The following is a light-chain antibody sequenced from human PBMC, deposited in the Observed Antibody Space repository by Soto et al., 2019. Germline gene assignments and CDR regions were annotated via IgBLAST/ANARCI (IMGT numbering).Light chain of an antibody. CDR3: QQYNNWLFT. Sequence: EIVLTQSPATLSLSPGERATLSCRASQSVSSYLAWYQQKPGQAPRLLIYGASSRATGIPASFIGNGSGTEFTLTASSLQPEDFAVYYCQQYNNWLFTFGPGTKVDIK. CDR1: QSVSSY. CDR2: GAS. V-gene: IGKV3-11*01. J-gene: IGKJ3*01.